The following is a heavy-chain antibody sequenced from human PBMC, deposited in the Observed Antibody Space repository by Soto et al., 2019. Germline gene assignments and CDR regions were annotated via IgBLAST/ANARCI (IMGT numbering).Heavy chain of an antibody. V-gene: IGHV1-8*01. J-gene: IGHJ4*02. D-gene: IGHD2-15*01. Sequence: ASVKVSCKASGYTFTSYDTNWVRQATGQGLEWMGWMNPNSGNTGYAQKFQGRVTMTRNTSISTAYMELSSLRSEDTAVYYCARAPPPNCSGGSCPIDYWGQGTLVTVSS. CDR3: ARAPPPNCSGGSCPIDY. CDR2: MNPNSGNT. CDR1: GYTFTSYD.